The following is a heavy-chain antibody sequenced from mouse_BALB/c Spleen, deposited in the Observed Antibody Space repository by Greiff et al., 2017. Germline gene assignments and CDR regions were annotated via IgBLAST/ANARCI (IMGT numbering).Heavy chain of an antibody. CDR1: GYSFTGYY. J-gene: IGHJ4*01. CDR3: ARCSYYYGSTYAMDY. CDR2: INPYNGAT. D-gene: IGHD1-1*01. V-gene: IGHV1-31*01. Sequence: QLQQSGPELVKPGASVKISCKASGYSFTGYYMHWVKQSHVKSLEWIGRINPYNGATSYNQNFKDKASLTVDKSSSTAYMELHSLTSEDSAVYYCARCSYYYGSTYAMDYWGQGTSVTVSS.